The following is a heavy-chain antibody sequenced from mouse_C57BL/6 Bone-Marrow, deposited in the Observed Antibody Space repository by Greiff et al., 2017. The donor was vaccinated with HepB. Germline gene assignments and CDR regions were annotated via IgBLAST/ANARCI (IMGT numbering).Heavy chain of an antibody. CDR2: ISSGGSYT. J-gene: IGHJ4*01. D-gene: IGHD6-1*01. CDR3: ARHVQGAMDY. V-gene: IGHV5-6*02. Sequence: DVKLVESGGDLVKPGGSLKLSCAASGFTFSSYGMSWVRQTPDKRLEWVATISSGGSYTYYPDSVKGRFTISRDNAKNTLYLQMSSLKSEDTAMYYCARHVQGAMDYWGQGTSVTVSS. CDR1: GFTFSSYG.